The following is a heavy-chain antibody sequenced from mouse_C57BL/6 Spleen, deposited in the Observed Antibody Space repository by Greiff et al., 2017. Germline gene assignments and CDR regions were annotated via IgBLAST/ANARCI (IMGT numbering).Heavy chain of an antibody. Sequence: QLQQSGPELVKPGASVKISCKASGYSFTDYNMTWVKQSPGKSLEWIGVINPNNGTTSYNQKFKGKATMTVDQSSSTAYMQLNSLTSEDSAVYYGATLYYGSSLYFDYWGQGTTLTVSS. J-gene: IGHJ2*01. CDR3: ATLYYGSSLYFDY. V-gene: IGHV1-39*01. D-gene: IGHD1-1*01. CDR2: INPNNGTT. CDR1: GYSFTDYN.